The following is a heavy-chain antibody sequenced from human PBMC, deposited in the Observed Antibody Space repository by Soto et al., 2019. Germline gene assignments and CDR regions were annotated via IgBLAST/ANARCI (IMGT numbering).Heavy chain of an antibody. D-gene: IGHD7-27*01. V-gene: IGHV3-21*01. CDR2: ISSSSSYI. CDR1: GFTFSSYS. Sequence: GGSLRLSCAASGFTFSSYSMNWVRQAPGKGLEWVSSISSSSSYIYYADSVKGRFTISRDNAKNSLYLQMNSLRAEDTAVYYCARDGTGDLSYFDYWGQGTLVTVSS. J-gene: IGHJ4*02. CDR3: ARDGTGDLSYFDY.